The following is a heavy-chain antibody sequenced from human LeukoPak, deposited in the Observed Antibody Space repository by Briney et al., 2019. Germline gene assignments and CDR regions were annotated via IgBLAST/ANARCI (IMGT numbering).Heavy chain of an antibody. J-gene: IGHJ4*02. CDR3: ARRAGGYSHPYDY. D-gene: IGHD4-23*01. Sequence: ASVKVSCKASGGTFSSYAISWVRQAPGQGLEWMGGIIPIFGTANYAQKFQGRVTITADESTSTAYMELSSLRSEDTAVYYCARRAGGYSHPYDYWGQGTLVTVSS. CDR1: GGTFSSYA. CDR2: IIPIFGTA. V-gene: IGHV1-69*13.